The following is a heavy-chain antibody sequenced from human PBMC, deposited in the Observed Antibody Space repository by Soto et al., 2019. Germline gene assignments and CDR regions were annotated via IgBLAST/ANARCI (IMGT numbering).Heavy chain of an antibody. CDR2: ISAYNGDT. D-gene: IGHD3-22*01. CDR1: GYTFTSYG. V-gene: IGHV1-18*01. CDR3: ARGPNPSITMIVVAPDY. Sequence: ASVKVSCKASGYTFTSYGISRVRQAPGQGLEWMGWISAYNGDTNYAQKLQGRVTMTTDTSTSTAYMELRSLRSDDTAVYYCARGPNPSITMIVVAPDYWGQGTLVTVSS. J-gene: IGHJ4*02.